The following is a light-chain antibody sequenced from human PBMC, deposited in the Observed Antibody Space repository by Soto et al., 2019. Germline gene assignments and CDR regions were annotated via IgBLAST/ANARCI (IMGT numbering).Light chain of an antibody. CDR3: SSYTSSSTRV. Sequence: QSALTQPASVSGSPGQSITISCTGTSSDVGGYNYVSWYQQHPGKAPKLMIYEVSNRPSGVSIRFSGSKSGNTASLTISGLEAEDEADYCCSSYTSSSTRVFGGGTKLTVL. CDR2: EVS. J-gene: IGLJ3*02. CDR1: SSDVGGYNY. V-gene: IGLV2-14*01.